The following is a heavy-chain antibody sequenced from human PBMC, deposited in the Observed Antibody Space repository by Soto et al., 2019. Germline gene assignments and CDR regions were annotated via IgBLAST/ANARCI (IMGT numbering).Heavy chain of an antibody. CDR3: AKEVERDCSSTSCSYYYYMDV. Sequence: GGSLRLSCAASGFTFSSYGMHWVRQAPGKGLEWVAVISYDGSNKYYADSVKGRFTISRDNSKNTLYLQMNSLRAEDTAVYYCAKEVERDCSSTSCSYYYYMDVWGKGTTVTVSS. J-gene: IGHJ6*03. V-gene: IGHV3-30*18. CDR1: GFTFSSYG. D-gene: IGHD2-2*01. CDR2: ISYDGSNK.